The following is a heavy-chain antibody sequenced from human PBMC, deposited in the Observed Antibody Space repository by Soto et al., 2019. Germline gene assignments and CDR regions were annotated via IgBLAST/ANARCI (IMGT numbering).Heavy chain of an antibody. Sequence: GASVKVSCKASGGTFSSYAISWVRQAPGQGLEWMGGIIPIFGTANYAQKFQGRVTITADESTSTAYMELSSLRSEDTAVYYCARDVLWFGESRPKTTGFNWFDPWGQGTLVTVSS. V-gene: IGHV1-69*13. CDR3: ARDVLWFGESRPKTTGFNWFDP. CDR2: IIPIFGTA. CDR1: GGTFSSYA. D-gene: IGHD3-10*01. J-gene: IGHJ5*02.